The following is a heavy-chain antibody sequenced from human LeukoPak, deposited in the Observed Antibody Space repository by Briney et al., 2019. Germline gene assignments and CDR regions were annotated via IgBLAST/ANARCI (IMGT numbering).Heavy chain of an antibody. V-gene: IGHV5-51*01. CDR1: GYSFTSYW. Sequence: PGESLKISCKGSGYSFTSYWIAWVRQLPGKGLEWMGIIYPGDSNTKYRPSFQGQVTISVDKSINTAYLQWSRLKASDTATYYCARHWSNARPSPDQFYGMDFWGQGTTVIVSS. CDR2: IYPGDSNT. D-gene: IGHD2-2*01. CDR3: ARHWSNARPSPDQFYGMDF. J-gene: IGHJ6*01.